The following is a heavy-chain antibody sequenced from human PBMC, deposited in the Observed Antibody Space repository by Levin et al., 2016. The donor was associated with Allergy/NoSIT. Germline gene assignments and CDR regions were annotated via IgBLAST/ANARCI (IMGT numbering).Heavy chain of an antibody. V-gene: IGHV3-23*01. CDR3: AKDALGIRGYFDL. CDR2: ISGSGGYT. J-gene: IGHJ2*01. CDR1: GFTFSSYA. D-gene: IGHD7-27*01. Sequence: GGSLRLSCVASGFTFSSYAMSWVRQAPGKGLEWVSVISGSGGYTYYADSMKGRFTISRDNSKSTLYLQMNSLRAEDTAVFYCAKDALGIRGYFDLWGRGTLVTVSS.